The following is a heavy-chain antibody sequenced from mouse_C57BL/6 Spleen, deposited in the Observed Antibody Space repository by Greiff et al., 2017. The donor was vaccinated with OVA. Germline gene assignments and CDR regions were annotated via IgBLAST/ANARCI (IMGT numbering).Heavy chain of an antibody. Sequence: VQLQQPGAELVKPGASVKLSCKASGYTFTSYWMQWVKQRPGQGLEWIGEIDPSDSHTNYNQKFKGKATLTVDTSSSTAYMQRSRLTSENAAVYCCARGAWFAYWGQGTLVTVSA. CDR2: IDPSDSHT. CDR3: ARGAWFAY. J-gene: IGHJ3*01. CDR1: GYTFTSYW. V-gene: IGHV1-50*01.